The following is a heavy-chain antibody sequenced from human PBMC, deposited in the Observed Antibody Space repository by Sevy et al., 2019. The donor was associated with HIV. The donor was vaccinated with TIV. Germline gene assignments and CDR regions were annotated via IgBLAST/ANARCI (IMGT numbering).Heavy chain of an antibody. CDR1: GFTLNSYA. CDR3: AGAGVPSQQNVSPRLFFDY. Sequence: GGSLRLSCAASGFTLNSYAMHWVRQTPVRGLEWMAVISYDGKDTYYADSVKGRFTISKDSSKNTLYLQMNSLRTEDTALYYCAGAGVPSQQNVSPRLFFDYWGQGTVVTVSS. CDR2: ISYDGKDT. V-gene: IGHV3-30*04. J-gene: IGHJ4*02.